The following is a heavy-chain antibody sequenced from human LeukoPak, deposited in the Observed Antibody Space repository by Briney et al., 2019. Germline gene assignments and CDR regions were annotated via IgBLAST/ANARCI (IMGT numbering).Heavy chain of an antibody. CDR2: IYHSGST. CDR1: GYSISSGYY. V-gene: IGHV4-38-2*02. J-gene: IGHJ4*02. Sequence: SETLSLTCTVSGYSISSGYYWGWIRQPPGKGLEWIGEIYHSGSTNYNPSLKSRVTISVDKSKNQFSLKLSSVTAADTAVYYCASGWNYGQALGYWGQGTLVTVSS. D-gene: IGHD1-7*01. CDR3: ASGWNYGQALGY.